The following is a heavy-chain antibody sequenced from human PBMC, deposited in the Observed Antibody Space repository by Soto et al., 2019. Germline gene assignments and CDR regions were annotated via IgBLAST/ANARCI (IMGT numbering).Heavy chain of an antibody. Sequence: SETLSLTCAVYGGSFSGYYWSWIRQPPGKGLEWIGYIYYSGSTYYNPSLKSRVTISVDTSKNQFSLKLSSVIAADTAVYYCARGDYGDGGNWFDPWGQGTLVTVSS. CDR3: ARGDYGDGGNWFDP. D-gene: IGHD4-17*01. CDR2: IYYSGST. V-gene: IGHV4-34*09. CDR1: GGSFSGYY. J-gene: IGHJ5*02.